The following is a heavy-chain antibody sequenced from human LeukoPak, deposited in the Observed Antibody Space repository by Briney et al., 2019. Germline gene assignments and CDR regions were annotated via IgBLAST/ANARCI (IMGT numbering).Heavy chain of an antibody. V-gene: IGHV3-21*01. CDR3: ARDINRGVVPNPGY. D-gene: IGHD2-2*01. CDR2: ISSSSSYI. J-gene: IGHJ4*02. Sequence: PGGSLRLSCAASGFTFSSYSMNWVRQAPGKGLEWVSSISSSSSYIYYADSVKGRFTISRDNAKNSPYLQMNSLRAEDTAVYYCARDINRGVVPNPGYWGQGTLVTVSS. CDR1: GFTFSSYS.